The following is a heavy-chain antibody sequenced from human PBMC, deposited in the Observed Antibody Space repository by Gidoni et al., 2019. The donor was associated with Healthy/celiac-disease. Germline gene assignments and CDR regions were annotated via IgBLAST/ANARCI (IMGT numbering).Heavy chain of an antibody. CDR2: INHSGST. J-gene: IGHJ5*02. CDR3: ARGYYDFWSGYYITCWFDP. CDR1: GGSFSGYY. V-gene: IGHV4-34*01. D-gene: IGHD3-3*01. Sequence: QVQLQQWGAGLLKPSQTLSHTCAVYGGSFSGYYWSWIRQPPGKGLEWIGEINHSGSTNYNPSLKSRVTISVDTSKNQFSLKLSSVTAADTAVYYCARGYYDFWSGYYITCWFDPWGQGTLVTVSS.